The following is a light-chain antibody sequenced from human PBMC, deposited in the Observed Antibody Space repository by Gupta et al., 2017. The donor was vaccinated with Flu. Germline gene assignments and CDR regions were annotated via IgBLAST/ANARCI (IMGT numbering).Light chain of an antibody. J-gene: IGLJ3*02. CDR2: EVT. CDR3: ASYTTTSTWV. V-gene: IGLV2-14*01. Sequence: QSALTQPASVSGSPGQSITISCTGTSSDVGGYNYVSRYQQHPGKAPELMIYEVTDRPSGVSNRFSGSKSGNTASLTISGLQAEDEADYFCASYTTTSTWVFGGGTKLTVL. CDR1: SSDVGGYNY.